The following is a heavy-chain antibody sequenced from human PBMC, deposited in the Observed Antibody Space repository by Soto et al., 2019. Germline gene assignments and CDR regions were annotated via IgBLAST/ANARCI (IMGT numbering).Heavy chain of an antibody. D-gene: IGHD2-2*01. J-gene: IGHJ6*02. CDR2: IIPIPGTA. Sequence: QVQLVQSGAEVKKLGSSVKVSCKASGGTFSSYAISWVRQAPGQGLEWMGGIIPIPGTANYAQKFQGRVTITADESTSTAYMELSSLRSEDTAVYYCARSQGSSTSLEIYYYYYYGMDVWGQGTTVTVSS. CDR1: GGTFSSYA. V-gene: IGHV1-69*01. CDR3: ARSQGSSTSLEIYYYYYYGMDV.